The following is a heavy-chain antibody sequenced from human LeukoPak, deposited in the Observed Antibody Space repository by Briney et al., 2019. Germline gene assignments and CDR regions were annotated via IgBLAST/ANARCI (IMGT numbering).Heavy chain of an antibody. D-gene: IGHD3-16*01. CDR3: ARGGPALFDY. Sequence: SETLSLTCTVSGGSVSSSSHYWNWIRQPPGKGLEWIGSIYYSGSTNYNPSLQSRVTISVDTSKNQFSLRLSSVTAADTAVYYRARGGPALFDYWGQGTLVTVSS. J-gene: IGHJ4*02. CDR2: IYYSGST. V-gene: IGHV4-39*01. CDR1: GGSVSSSSHY.